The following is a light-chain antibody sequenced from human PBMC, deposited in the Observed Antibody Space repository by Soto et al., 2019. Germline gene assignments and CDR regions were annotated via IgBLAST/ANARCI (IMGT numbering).Light chain of an antibody. CDR3: AAWDDSLNGLV. CDR2: NNN. J-gene: IGLJ1*01. Sequence: QSVLTQPPSASGTPGQRVTISCSGSSSNIGSNTVNWYQQLPGTAPKLLIYNNNQRPSGVPDRFSCSKSGTSASLAISGLKSEDEDEYYCAAWDDSLNGLVFGTGTKLTVL. CDR1: SSNIGSNT. V-gene: IGLV1-44*01.